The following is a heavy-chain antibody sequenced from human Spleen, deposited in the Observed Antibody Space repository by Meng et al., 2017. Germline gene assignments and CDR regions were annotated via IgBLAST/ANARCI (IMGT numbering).Heavy chain of an antibody. CDR2: INWNGGST. V-gene: IGHV3-20*04. J-gene: IGHJ6*02. D-gene: IGHD3-10*01. CDR3: ARAAYYCGSGKRYYYNGMDV. Sequence: GESLKTSCAASGSTFSNAWMSWVRQAPGKGLEWVSGINWNGGSTGYADSVKGRFTISRDNAENSLCLQMNSLRAEDTALYYCARAAYYCGSGKRYYYNGMDVWGQETTVTVSS. CDR1: GSTFSNAW.